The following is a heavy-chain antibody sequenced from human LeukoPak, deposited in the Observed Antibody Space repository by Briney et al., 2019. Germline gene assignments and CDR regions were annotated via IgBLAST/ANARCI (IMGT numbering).Heavy chain of an antibody. D-gene: IGHD1-26*01. CDR2: INPSGSSA. CDR3: ARDNSVGETAWWFDP. V-gene: IGHV1-46*01. Sequence: ASVKVSCKASGYSFTSYYMHWVRQAPGQGLEWMGFINPSGSSAAYAQRFQGRLTMTRDMFTSTDYMELTSLTSDDTAVYYCARDNSVGETAWWFDPWGQGTLVTVSS. CDR1: GYSFTSYY. J-gene: IGHJ5*02.